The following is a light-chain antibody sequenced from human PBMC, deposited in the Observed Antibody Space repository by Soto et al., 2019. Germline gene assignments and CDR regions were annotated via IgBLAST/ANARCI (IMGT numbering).Light chain of an antibody. V-gene: IGKV1-39*01. CDR2: DAS. CDR1: QSISSY. Sequence: DIQMTQSPSSLSASVGDRVTITCRASQSISSYLNWYQQKPRKAPKVLIYDASRLQSGVPSRFSGSGSGTDFTLTISSLQPEDCAIYYCQQSYSPPWTFGQGNKVEIK. J-gene: IGKJ1*01. CDR3: QQSYSPPWT.